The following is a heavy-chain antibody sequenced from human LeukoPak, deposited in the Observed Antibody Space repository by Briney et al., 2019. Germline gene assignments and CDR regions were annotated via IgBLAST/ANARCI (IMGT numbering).Heavy chain of an antibody. CDR1: GGTFSSYA. CDR2: IIPIFGTA. V-gene: IGHV1-69*13. CDR3: LLLRYFDWLPDDAFDI. J-gene: IGHJ3*02. D-gene: IGHD3-9*01. Sequence: SVKVSCKASGGTFSSYAISWVRQAPGQGLEWMGGIIPIFGTANYAQKFQGRVTITADESTSTAYMELSSLRSEDTAVYYCLLLRYFDWLPDDAFDIWGQGTMVTVSS.